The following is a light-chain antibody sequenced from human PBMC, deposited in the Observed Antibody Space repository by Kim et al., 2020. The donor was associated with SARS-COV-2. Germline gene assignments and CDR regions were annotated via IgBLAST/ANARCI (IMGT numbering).Light chain of an antibody. J-gene: IGLJ3*02. CDR3: SAWDSSLSAWV. CDR2: RNN. Sequence: LTQSPSVSKGLRQTATLTCTGNSNSVGNQGAAWLQQHQGHPPKLLSYRNNNRPSGISERLSASRSGNTASLTITGLQPEDEADYYCSAWDSSLSAWVFGGGTQLTVL. V-gene: IGLV10-54*01. CDR1: SNSVGNQG.